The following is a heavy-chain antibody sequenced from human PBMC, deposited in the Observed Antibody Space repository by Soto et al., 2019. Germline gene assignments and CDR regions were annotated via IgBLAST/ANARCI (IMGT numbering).Heavy chain of an antibody. CDR2: IYYSGST. V-gene: IGHV4-31*03. J-gene: IGHJ6*03. CDR1: SGFISSGGYY. CDR3: ARWSQLYMDV. D-gene: IGHD2-2*01. Sequence: TLSLTCTVASGFISSGGYYWSWIRQHPGKGLEWIGYIYYSGSTYYNPSLKSRVTISVDTSKNQFSLKLSSVTAADTAVYYCARWSQLYMDVWGKGTTVTVSS.